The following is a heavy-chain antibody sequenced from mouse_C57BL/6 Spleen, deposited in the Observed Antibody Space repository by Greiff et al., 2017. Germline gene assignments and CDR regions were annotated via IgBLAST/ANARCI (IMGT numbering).Heavy chain of an antibody. D-gene: IGHD1-1*01. V-gene: IGHV1-80*01. CDR3: ARGDGSSWWYFDV. CDR2: IYPGDGDT. Sequence: QVQLQQSGAELVKPGASVKISCKASGYAFSSYWMNWVKQRPGKGLEWIGQIYPGDGDTNYNGKFKGKATLTADKSSSTAYMQLSSLTSEDSAVYFCARGDGSSWWYFDVWGTGTTVTVSS. CDR1: GYAFSSYW. J-gene: IGHJ1*03.